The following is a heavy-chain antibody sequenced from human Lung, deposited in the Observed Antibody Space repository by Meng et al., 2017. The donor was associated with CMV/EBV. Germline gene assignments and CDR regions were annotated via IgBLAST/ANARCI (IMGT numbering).Heavy chain of an antibody. J-gene: IGHJ6*02. V-gene: IGHV1-2*02. CDR3: ATLPPVAARYYYNGFDV. Sequence: ASVXVSXKASGYTFTDYYMHWVRQAPGQGLEWMGWINPNSGGTNYAQKFHDRVTMTRDTSIRTAYMELRRLTSDDSAVYYCATLPPVAARYYYNGFDVWGQGXTVTVSS. CDR1: GYTFTDYY. CDR2: INPNSGGT. D-gene: IGHD6-19*01.